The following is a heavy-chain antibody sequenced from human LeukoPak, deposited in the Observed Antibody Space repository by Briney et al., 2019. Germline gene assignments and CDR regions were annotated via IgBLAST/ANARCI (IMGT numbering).Heavy chain of an antibody. CDR3: ASGGGCSSTSCHPAYYYGMDV. J-gene: IGHJ6*04. CDR2: INHSGST. Sequence: SETLSLTCAVYGLSFSGYYWSWIRQPPGNGLDWIGEINHSGSTNYNPSLKSRVTISVDTSKNQFSLKLSSVTAADTAVYYCASGGGCSSTSCHPAYYYGMDVWGKGTTVTVSS. V-gene: IGHV4-34*01. D-gene: IGHD2-2*01. CDR1: GLSFSGYY.